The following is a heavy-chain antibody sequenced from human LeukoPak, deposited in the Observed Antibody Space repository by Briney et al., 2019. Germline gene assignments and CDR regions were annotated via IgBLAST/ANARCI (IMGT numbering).Heavy chain of an antibody. Sequence: VASVTVSCKASGYTFTGYYMHWVRQAPGQGLEWMGWINPNSGGTNYAQKFQGRVTMTRDTSISTAYMELSRLRSDDTAVYYCARQDISTGYVWFDPWGQGTLVTVSS. CDR2: INPNSGGT. D-gene: IGHD3-9*01. V-gene: IGHV1-2*02. CDR3: ARQDISTGYVWFDP. CDR1: GYTFTGYY. J-gene: IGHJ5*02.